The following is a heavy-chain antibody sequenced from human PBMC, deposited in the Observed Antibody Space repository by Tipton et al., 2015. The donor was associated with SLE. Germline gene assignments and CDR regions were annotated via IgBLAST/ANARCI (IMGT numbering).Heavy chain of an antibody. V-gene: IGHV3-53*05. CDR1: GFTVSSNY. Sequence: SLRLSCAASGFTVSSNYMSWVRQAPGKGLEWVSVIYSGGSTYYADSVEGRFTISRDNSKNTLYLQMNSLRAEDTAVYYCARGVDCSGGSCYRPFDYWGQGTLVTVSS. D-gene: IGHD2-15*01. CDR2: IYSGGST. J-gene: IGHJ4*02. CDR3: ARGVDCSGGSCYRPFDY.